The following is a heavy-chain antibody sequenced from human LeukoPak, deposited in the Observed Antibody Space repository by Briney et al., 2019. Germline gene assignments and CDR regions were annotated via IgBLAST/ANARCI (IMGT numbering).Heavy chain of an antibody. J-gene: IGHJ4*02. CDR2: MDPNSGNT. CDR3: ASGVHVDGSGSYYLDY. V-gene: IGHV1-8*01. Sequence: ASVKVSCKASGYTFTSSDINWVRQATGQGLEWMGWMDPNSGNTGYAQKFQGRVTMTRETSISTAYMELSSLRSEDTAVYYCASGVHVDGSGSYYLDYWGQGTLVTVSS. D-gene: IGHD3-10*01. CDR1: GYTFTSSD.